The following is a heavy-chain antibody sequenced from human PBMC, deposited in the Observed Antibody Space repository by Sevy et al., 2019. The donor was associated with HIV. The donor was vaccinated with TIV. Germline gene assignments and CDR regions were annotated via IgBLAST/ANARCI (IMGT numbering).Heavy chain of an antibody. Sequence: GGSLRLSCAASGFTFYNYAMNWVRQAPGKGLEWVSTIFRSGETTYYADSVKARFTISRDNSKNTLYLQMNSLRTEDTALYYCAGERYDSSGSFDAFDIWGQGTMVTVSS. J-gene: IGHJ3*02. V-gene: IGHV3-23*01. CDR1: GFTFYNYA. CDR2: IFRSGETT. D-gene: IGHD3-22*01. CDR3: AGERYDSSGSFDAFDI.